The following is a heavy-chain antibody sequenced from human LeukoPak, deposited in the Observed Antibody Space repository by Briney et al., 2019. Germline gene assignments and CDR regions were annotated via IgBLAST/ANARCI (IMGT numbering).Heavy chain of an antibody. Sequence: GASVKVSCKASGGTFSSYNISCVRQAPGQGLECMGRIIPILGEASYAQKFQGRVTITRDKSTSTAYMELSSLRSEDTAVYYCARECPATDCSGDNCYSFFAFDIWGQGTMVTVSS. J-gene: IGHJ3*02. V-gene: IGHV1-69*08. D-gene: IGHD2-15*01. CDR3: ARECPATDCSGDNCYSFFAFDI. CDR2: IIPILGEA. CDR1: GGTFSSYN.